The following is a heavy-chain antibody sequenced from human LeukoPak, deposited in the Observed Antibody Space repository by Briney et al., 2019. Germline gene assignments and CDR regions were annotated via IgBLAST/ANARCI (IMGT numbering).Heavy chain of an antibody. V-gene: IGHV4-39*07. CDR3: ARGGGFDP. CDR1: GGSISSSSYY. J-gene: IGHJ5*02. Sequence: SETLSLTCTVSGGSISSSSYYWGWIRQPPGKGLEWIGSIYYSGSTYYNPSLKSRVTISVDTSKNQFSLRLSSVTAADTAVYYCARGGGFDPWGQGTLVTVSS. CDR2: IYYSGST. D-gene: IGHD3-10*01.